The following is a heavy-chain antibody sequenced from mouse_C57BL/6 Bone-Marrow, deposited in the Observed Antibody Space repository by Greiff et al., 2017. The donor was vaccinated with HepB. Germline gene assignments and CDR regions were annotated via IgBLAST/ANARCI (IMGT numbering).Heavy chain of an antibody. D-gene: IGHD4-1*01. J-gene: IGHJ1*03. CDR2: SRNKANDYTT. CDR1: GFTFSDFY. CDR3: ARDAVGLGRGYFDV. Sequence: EVMLVESGGGLVQSGRSLRLSCATSGFTFSDFYMEWVRQAPGKGLEWIAASRNKANDYTTEYSASVKGRFIVSRDTSQSILYLQMNALRAEDTAIYYCARDAVGLGRGYFDVWGTGTTVTVSS. V-gene: IGHV7-1*01.